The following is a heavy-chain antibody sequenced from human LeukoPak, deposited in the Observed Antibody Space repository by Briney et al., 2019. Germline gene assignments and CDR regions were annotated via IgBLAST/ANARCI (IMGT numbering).Heavy chain of an antibody. CDR3: TKDGAGTYYGLDV. J-gene: IGHJ6*02. CDR2: ISSDATYT. V-gene: IGHV3-23*01. Sequence: HAGGSLRLSCAASGFTFSTYAMTWVRQAPGKGLEWVSAISSDATYTYYADSVKGRFTISGDISKNTLFLEMNSLRAEDTATYYCTKDGAGTYYGLDVWGQGTTVIVSS. D-gene: IGHD6-19*01. CDR1: GFTFSTYA.